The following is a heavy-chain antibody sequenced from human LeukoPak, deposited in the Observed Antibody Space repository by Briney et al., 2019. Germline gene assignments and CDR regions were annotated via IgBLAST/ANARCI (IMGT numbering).Heavy chain of an antibody. CDR3: ARAQGIAAAGTEYYFDY. Sequence: GESLKISCKGFGYSFTSYWIGWVRQMPGKGLEWMGIIYPGDSDTRYSPSFQGQVTISADKSISTAYLQWSSLKASDTAMYYCARAQGIAAAGTEYYFDYWGQGTLVTVSS. V-gene: IGHV5-51*01. D-gene: IGHD6-13*01. J-gene: IGHJ4*02. CDR2: IYPGDSDT. CDR1: GYSFTSYW.